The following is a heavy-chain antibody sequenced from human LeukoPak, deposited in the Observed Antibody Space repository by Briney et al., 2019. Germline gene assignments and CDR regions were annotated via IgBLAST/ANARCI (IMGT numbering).Heavy chain of an antibody. CDR3: ARDLFGGTYLGVFDY. D-gene: IGHD1-26*01. CDR2: IHAGGTT. V-gene: IGHV3-66*02. Sequence: PGGSLRLSCAASGFTVSTNYTSWVRQAPGKGLEWVLIIHAGGTTYYADSVKGRFTISRDNSKNTLYLQMNNLRTEDTAVYYCARDLFGGTYLGVFDYWGQGTLVTVSS. J-gene: IGHJ4*02. CDR1: GFTVSTNY.